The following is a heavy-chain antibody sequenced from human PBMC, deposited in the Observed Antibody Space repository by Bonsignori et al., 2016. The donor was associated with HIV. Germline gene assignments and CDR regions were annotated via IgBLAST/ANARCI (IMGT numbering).Heavy chain of an antibody. J-gene: IGHJ4*02. CDR2: IIPLLRVP. D-gene: IGHD3-9*01. Sequence: QVQLVQSGAEVKKPGASVKVSCKASGFTFGTYAISWVRQAPGQGLEWMGVIIPLLRVPNYAEMFQGRVTITADTSTSTAYMELRSLRSEDTAVYYCARGTADWPYYFDSWGQGVLVTVSS. CDR1: GFTFGTYA. CDR3: ARGTADWPYYFDS. V-gene: IGHV1-69*10.